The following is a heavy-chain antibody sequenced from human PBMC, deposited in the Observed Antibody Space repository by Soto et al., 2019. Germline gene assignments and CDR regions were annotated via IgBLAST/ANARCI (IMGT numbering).Heavy chain of an antibody. V-gene: IGHV1-69*13. Sequence: SVKVSCKASGGTFSSYAISWVRQAPGQGLEWMGGIIPIFGTANYAQKFQGRVTITADESTSTAYMELSSLSSEDTAVYYCARVRPLPQYCGGDCYYDYWGQGTLVTVSS. CDR3: ARVRPLPQYCGGDCYYDY. J-gene: IGHJ4*02. D-gene: IGHD2-21*02. CDR1: GGTFSSYA. CDR2: IIPIFGTA.